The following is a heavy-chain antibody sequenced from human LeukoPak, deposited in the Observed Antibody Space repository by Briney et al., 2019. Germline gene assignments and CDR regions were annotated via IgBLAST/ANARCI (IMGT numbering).Heavy chain of an antibody. Sequence: GGSLRLSCAASGFTFSSYWMSWVRQAPGKGLEWVANIKEDGSEKYYVDSVKGRFTISRDNSKNTLYLQMDSLRAEDTAVYYCARDRAWNYFDYWGQGTLVTVSS. CDR3: ARDRAWNYFDY. V-gene: IGHV3-7*01. CDR1: GFTFSSYW. CDR2: IKEDGSEK. D-gene: IGHD3-3*01. J-gene: IGHJ4*02.